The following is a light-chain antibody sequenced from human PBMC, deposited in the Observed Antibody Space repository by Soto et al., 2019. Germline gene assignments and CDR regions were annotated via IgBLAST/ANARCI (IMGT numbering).Light chain of an antibody. CDR2: SAS. Sequence: EGLMTQSPATLSVSPGERATLSCRASQSVGIKLAWYQQKPGQAPRLLMYSASTRATGIAARFSGGGSGTAFTLTTSSLQSEDCAVYYCQQYNNWPRTFGQGTTVEIK. CDR3: QQYNNWPRT. J-gene: IGKJ1*01. V-gene: IGKV3-15*01. CDR1: QSVGIK.